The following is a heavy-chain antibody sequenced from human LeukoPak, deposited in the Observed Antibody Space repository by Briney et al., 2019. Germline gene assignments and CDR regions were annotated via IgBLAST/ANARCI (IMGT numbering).Heavy chain of an antibody. J-gene: IGHJ6*03. CDR2: IYHSGST. CDR1: GGSISSGGYS. D-gene: IGHD5-24*01. V-gene: IGHV4-30-2*01. Sequence: SETLSLTCAVSGGSISSGGYSWSWIRQPPGKGLEWIGYIYHSGSTYYNPSLKSRVTISVDRSKNQFSLKLSSVTAADTAVYYCARGDPSWPYYYYMDVWGKGTTVTVSS. CDR3: ARGDPSWPYYYYMDV.